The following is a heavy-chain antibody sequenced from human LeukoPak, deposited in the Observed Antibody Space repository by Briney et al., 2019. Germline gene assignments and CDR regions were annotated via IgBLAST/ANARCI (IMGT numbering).Heavy chain of an antibody. Sequence: PGGSLRLSCAASGFTFSSYSMNWVRQAPGKGLEWVSLIYSGGAIRYADSVKGRFTISRDSSKNTLLLQMNDLTVEDTARYYCARRPGNWGQGILVTVSS. J-gene: IGHJ4*02. V-gene: IGHV3-53*01. D-gene: IGHD1-14*01. CDR3: ARRPGN. CDR1: GFTFSSYS. CDR2: IYSGGAI.